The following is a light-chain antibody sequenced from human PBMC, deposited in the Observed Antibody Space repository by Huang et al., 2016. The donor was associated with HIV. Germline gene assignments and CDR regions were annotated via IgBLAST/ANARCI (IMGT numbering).Light chain of an antibody. CDR2: GAS. Sequence: VMPQSPAPRSGSPGESATLSCRASQNLNTDLAWYKQMPGQAPRLLIDGASTRATGISPRFSGSGSETEFTLTISGLQSEDFAVYYCQQYNDWPPLTFGGGTKVEIK. V-gene: IGKV3-15*01. J-gene: IGKJ4*01. CDR1: QNLNTD. CDR3: QQYNDWPPLT.